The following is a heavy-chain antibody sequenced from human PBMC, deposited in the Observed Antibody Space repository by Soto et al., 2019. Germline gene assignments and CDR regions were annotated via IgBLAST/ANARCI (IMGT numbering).Heavy chain of an antibody. CDR2: IIPMIGTA. J-gene: IGHJ6*02. Sequence: QVQLVQSASEVKKPGSSAKVSCKASGGTFSNYAFSWVRQAPGQGLEWMGGIIPMIGTANYAEKFQGRVTITVDESTSTVYMELSRLRSEDTALYYCARVRSGTYFGVYYNGMDVWGQGTAVTVSS. V-gene: IGHV1-69*01. CDR1: GGTFSNYA. D-gene: IGHD1-26*01. CDR3: ARVRSGTYFGVYYNGMDV.